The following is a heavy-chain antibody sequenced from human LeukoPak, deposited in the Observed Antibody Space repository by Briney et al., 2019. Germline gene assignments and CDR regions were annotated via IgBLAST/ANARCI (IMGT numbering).Heavy chain of an antibody. Sequence: GGSLRLSCAASGFTFTNYAMHWVRQAPGKGLEWVAVISVDGSNKFYAGSVRGRCTISRDNSKNTLYLQMNSLKVEDTALYYCAKFSPYGGNSYWGQGTLVTVSS. CDR1: GFTFTNYA. CDR3: AKFSPYGGNSY. V-gene: IGHV3-30-3*02. CDR2: ISVDGSNK. J-gene: IGHJ4*02. D-gene: IGHD4-23*01.